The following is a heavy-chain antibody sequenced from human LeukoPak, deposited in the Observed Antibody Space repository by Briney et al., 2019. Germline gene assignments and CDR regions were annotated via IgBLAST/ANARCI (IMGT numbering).Heavy chain of an antibody. Sequence: GSLRLSCAASGFLFSSYVMSWVRQAPGKGLEWVSAMSGGGGGTYYADSVKGRFTISRDNSKNTLYLQMNSLRAEDTAVYYCAKTRGTYYFDYLGQGILVTVSS. CDR3: AKTRGTYYFDY. CDR1: GFLFSSYV. CDR2: MSGGGGGT. J-gene: IGHJ4*02. V-gene: IGHV3-23*01.